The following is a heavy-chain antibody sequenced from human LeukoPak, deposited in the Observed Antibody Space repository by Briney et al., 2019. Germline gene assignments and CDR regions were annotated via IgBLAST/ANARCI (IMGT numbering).Heavy chain of an antibody. CDR3: VKDRIVVVPAASFDY. D-gene: IGHD2-2*01. CDR1: GFTFSSYA. V-gene: IGHV3-64D*06. J-gene: IGHJ4*02. Sequence: GGSLRLSCSASGFTFSSYAMHWVRQAPGKGLEYVSAISSNGGSTYYADSVKGRFTISRDNSKNTLYLQMSSLRAEDTAVYYCVKDRIVVVPAASFDYWGQGTLVTVSP. CDR2: ISSNGGST.